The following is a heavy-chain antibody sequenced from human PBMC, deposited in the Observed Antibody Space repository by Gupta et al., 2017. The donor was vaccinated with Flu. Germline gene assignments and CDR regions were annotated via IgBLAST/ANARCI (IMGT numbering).Heavy chain of an antibody. V-gene: IGHV1-69*01. CDR2: IIPIFGTA. CDR3: ARDFRPGVYYDSSGYMGDAFDI. CDR1: GGTFSSYA. J-gene: IGHJ3*02. Sequence: QVQLVQSGAEVTKPGSSVEVPCKASGGTFSSYAISWVRQAPGQGLEWMGGIIPIFGTANYAQKFQGRVTITADESTSTAYMELSSLRSEDTAVYYCARDFRPGVYYDSSGYMGDAFDIWGQGTMVTVSS. D-gene: IGHD3-22*01.